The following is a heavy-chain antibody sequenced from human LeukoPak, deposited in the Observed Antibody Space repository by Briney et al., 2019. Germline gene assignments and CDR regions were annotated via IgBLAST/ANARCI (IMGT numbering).Heavy chain of an antibody. CDR1: GFTFSSYW. J-gene: IGHJ3*02. D-gene: IGHD6-6*01. V-gene: IGHV3-7*01. CDR3: AIAARYDAFDI. Sequence: GGSLRLSCAASGFTFSSYWMSWVRQAPGKGLEWVANIKQDGSEKYYVDSVKGRFTISRDNAKNSLYLQMNSLRTEDTAVYYCAIAARYDAFDIWGQGTMVTVSS. CDR2: IKQDGSEK.